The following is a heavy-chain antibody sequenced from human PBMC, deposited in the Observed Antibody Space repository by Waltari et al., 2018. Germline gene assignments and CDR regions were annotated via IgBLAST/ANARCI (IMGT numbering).Heavy chain of an antibody. J-gene: IGHJ3*02. D-gene: IGHD3-10*01. CDR3: ARQITMVRGAGGLDI. Sequence: QVQLVQSGAEVKKPGASVKVSCKASGYTFSSYAISWVRQAPGQGLEWMGGIIPIFGTANYAQKFQGRVTITADKSTSTAYMELSSLRSEDTAVYYCARQITMVRGAGGLDIWGQGTMVTVSS. V-gene: IGHV1-69*13. CDR2: IIPIFGTA. CDR1: GYTFSSYA.